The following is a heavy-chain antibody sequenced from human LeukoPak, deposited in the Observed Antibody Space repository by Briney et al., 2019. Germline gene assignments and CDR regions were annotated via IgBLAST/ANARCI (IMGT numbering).Heavy chain of an antibody. CDR3: AKERPGYANLNYFDY. CDR2: ISGSGANT. D-gene: IGHD3-9*01. CDR1: GFTFSTYA. J-gene: IGHJ4*02. Sequence: GGSLRLSCAASGFTFSTYAMSWVRQAPGKGLEWVSTISGSGANTYYADSVRGRFTISRDNSKNKLYLHMNSLRAENTAVYYCAKERPGYANLNYFDYWGQGTLVTVSS. V-gene: IGHV3-23*01.